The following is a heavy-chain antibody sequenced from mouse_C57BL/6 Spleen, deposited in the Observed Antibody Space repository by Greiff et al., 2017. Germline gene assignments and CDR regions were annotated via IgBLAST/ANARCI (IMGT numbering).Heavy chain of an antibody. V-gene: IGHV1-63*01. Sequence: VQLQQSGAELVRPGTSVKMSCKASGYTFTNYWIGWAKQRPGHGLEWIGNIYPGGGYTNYNEKFKGKATLTADKSSSTASMQFSSLTSEDSAIYYCARRLDYAMDYWGQGTSVTVSS. J-gene: IGHJ4*01. CDR3: ARRLDYAMDY. D-gene: IGHD2-13*01. CDR2: IYPGGGYT. CDR1: GYTFTNYW.